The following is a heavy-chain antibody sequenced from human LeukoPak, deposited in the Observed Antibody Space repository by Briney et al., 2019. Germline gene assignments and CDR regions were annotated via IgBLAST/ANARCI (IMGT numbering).Heavy chain of an antibody. CDR3: ARGFYYNSAFDI. CDR2: IYYSGST. D-gene: IGHD5-24*01. J-gene: IGHJ3*02. Sequence: PSETLSLTCTVSGGSISSYYWSWIRQPPGKGLEWIGYIYYSGSTNYNPSLKSRVTVSVDTSKNQFSLKLSSVTAADTAVYYCARGFYYNSAFDIWGQGTMVTVSS. V-gene: IGHV4-59*01. CDR1: GGSISSYY.